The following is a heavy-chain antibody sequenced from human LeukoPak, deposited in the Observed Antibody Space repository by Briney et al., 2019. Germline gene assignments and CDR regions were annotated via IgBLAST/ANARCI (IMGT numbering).Heavy chain of an antibody. CDR2: IRYDGSNK. Sequence: GGSLRLSCAASGFTFSSYGMHWVRQAPGKGLERVAFIRYDGSNKYYADSVKGRFTISRDNSKNTLYLQMNSLRAEDTAVYYCAKVPVDTACYWGQGTLVTVSS. V-gene: IGHV3-30*02. D-gene: IGHD5-18*01. CDR3: AKVPVDTACY. J-gene: IGHJ4*02. CDR1: GFTFSSYG.